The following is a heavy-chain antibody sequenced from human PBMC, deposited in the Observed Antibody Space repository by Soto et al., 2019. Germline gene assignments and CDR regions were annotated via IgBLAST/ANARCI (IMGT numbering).Heavy chain of an antibody. CDR3: AKDQGDSSGYSNWFDP. CDR1: GLTFRSYG. V-gene: IGHV3-30*18. D-gene: IGHD3-22*01. J-gene: IGHJ5*02. Sequence: PGGSLRLSCAVSGLTFRSYGMHWVRQAPGKGLEWVAVISFDGSNEYYADSVKGRFTISRDNSKNTLYLQMNSVRTEDTAVYYCAKDQGDSSGYSNWFDPWGQGTLVTVSS. CDR2: ISFDGSNE.